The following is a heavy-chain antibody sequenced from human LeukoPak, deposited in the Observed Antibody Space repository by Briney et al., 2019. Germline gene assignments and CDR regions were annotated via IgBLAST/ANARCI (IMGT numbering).Heavy chain of an antibody. CDR1: GFTFDDYA. J-gene: IGHJ1*01. CDR3: AKDTGYDFWSGLPTFQH. V-gene: IGHV3-9*01. Sequence: GGSLRLYCAASGFTFDDYAMHWVRQAPGKGLEWVSGISWNSGSIGYADSVKGRFTISRDNAKNSLYLQMNSLRAEDTALYYCAKDTGYDFWSGLPTFQHWGQGTLVTVSS. CDR2: ISWNSGSI. D-gene: IGHD3-3*01.